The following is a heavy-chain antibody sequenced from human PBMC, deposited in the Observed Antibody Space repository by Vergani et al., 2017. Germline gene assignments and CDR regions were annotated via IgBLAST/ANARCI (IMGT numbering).Heavy chain of an antibody. CDR3: ARALYGSGSYFAY. D-gene: IGHD3-10*01. CDR1: GYSISSGYY. Sequence: QVQLQESGPGLVKPSETLSLTCTVSGYSISSGYYWGWIRQPPGKGLEWIGSIYHSGSTYYNPSLKSRVTISVDTSKNQFSRKLSSVTAADTAVYYCARALYGSGSYFAYWGQGTLVTVSS. CDR2: IYHSGST. J-gene: IGHJ4*02. V-gene: IGHV4-38-2*02.